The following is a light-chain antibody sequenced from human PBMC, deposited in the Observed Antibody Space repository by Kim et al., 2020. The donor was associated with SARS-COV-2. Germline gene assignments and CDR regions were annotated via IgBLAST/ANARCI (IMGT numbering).Light chain of an antibody. V-gene: IGKV4-1*01. J-gene: IGKJ5*01. CDR2: WAS. CDR3: QQYYSTPNT. Sequence: DIVMTQSPDSLAVSLGERATINCKSSQSVLYSSNNKNYLAWYQQKPGQPPKLLIYWASTRESGVPDRFCGSGSGTDFTLTISSLQAEDVAVYYCQQYYSTPNTFGQGTRLEIK. CDR1: QSVLYSSNNKNY.